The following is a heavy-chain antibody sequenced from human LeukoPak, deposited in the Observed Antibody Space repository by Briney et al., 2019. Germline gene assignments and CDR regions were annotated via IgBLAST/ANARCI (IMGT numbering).Heavy chain of an antibody. CDR1: GFTVSSTY. V-gene: IGHV3-53*01. CDR3: ASRHCSGGGCYFAGADPFDY. Sequence: GGSLRLSCAASGFTVSSTYMSWVRQAPGKGLEWVSVIYSGGNIYYIDSVKGRFTISRGTSKNTLYLQMNSLRAEDTAVYYCASRHCSGGGCYFAGADPFDYWGQGILVTVSS. D-gene: IGHD2-15*01. J-gene: IGHJ4*02. CDR2: IYSGGNI.